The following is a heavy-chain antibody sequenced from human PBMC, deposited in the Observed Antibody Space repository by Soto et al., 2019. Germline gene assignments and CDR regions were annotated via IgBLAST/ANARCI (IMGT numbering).Heavy chain of an antibody. V-gene: IGHV4-31*03. D-gene: IGHD3-10*01. J-gene: IGHJ5*02. CDR1: GGSISSGGYY. CDR2: IYYSGST. CDR3: ARVRYYGSGSYFYWFDP. Sequence: SETLSLTCTVSGGSISSGGYYWSWIRQHPGKGLEWIGYIYYSGSTYYNPSLKSRVTISVDTSKNQFSLKLSSVTAADTAVYYCARVRYYGSGSYFYWFDPWGQGTLVTVSS.